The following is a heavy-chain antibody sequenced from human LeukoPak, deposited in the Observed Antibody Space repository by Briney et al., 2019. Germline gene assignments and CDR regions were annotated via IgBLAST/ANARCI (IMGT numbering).Heavy chain of an antibody. CDR1: GGSISSSSYY. V-gene: IGHV4-39*01. CDR3: ASIAARPTYYYYYMDV. Sequence: PSETLSLSCTVSGGSISSSSYYWGWIRQPPGKGLVWIGSIYYSGSTYYNPSLQSRVTICVDTSKNPFSLKLSSVTAADTAVYYCASIAARPTYYYYYMDVWGKGTTVTVSS. D-gene: IGHD6-6*01. CDR2: IYYSGST. J-gene: IGHJ6*03.